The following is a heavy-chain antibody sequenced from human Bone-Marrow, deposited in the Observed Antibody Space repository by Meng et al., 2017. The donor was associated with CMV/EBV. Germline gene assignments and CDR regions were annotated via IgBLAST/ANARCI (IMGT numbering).Heavy chain of an antibody. J-gene: IGHJ4*02. Sequence: ASVKVSCKASGYTFTGYYMHWVRQAPGQGLEWMGWMNPNSGNTGYAQKFQGRVTMTRNTSISTAYMELSSLRSEDTAVYYCARVVGLCSGGSCYSLYFDYWGQGTLVTVSS. CDR2: MNPNSGNT. D-gene: IGHD2-15*01. CDR1: GYTFTGYY. CDR3: ARVVGLCSGGSCYSLYFDY. V-gene: IGHV1-8*02.